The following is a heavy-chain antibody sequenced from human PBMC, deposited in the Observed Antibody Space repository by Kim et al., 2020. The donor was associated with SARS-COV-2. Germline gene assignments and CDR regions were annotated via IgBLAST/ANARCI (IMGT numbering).Heavy chain of an antibody. J-gene: IGHJ3*02. CDR3: AKDDYGDYRGAFDI. Sequence: AAPGKSRFTISRDNSKNTLYLQMNSLRAEDTAVYYCAKDDYGDYRGAFDIWGQGTMVTVSS. D-gene: IGHD4-17*01. V-gene: IGHV3-30*02.